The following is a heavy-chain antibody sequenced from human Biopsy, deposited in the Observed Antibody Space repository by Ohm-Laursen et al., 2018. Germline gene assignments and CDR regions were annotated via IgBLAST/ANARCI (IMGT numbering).Heavy chain of an antibody. CDR2: IYYSVMT. Sequence: GTLSLTCTVSGDSVNKHYWSWIRQPPGKGLVWIVHIYYSVMTNYNSSLQSRVSLSVDSSRNQVSLTLSSVTAADTAVYYCARDSGILNYGNFKYYHYYGMDVWGQGTKVTVSS. J-gene: IGHJ6*02. CDR1: GDSVNKHY. CDR3: ARDSGILNYGNFKYYHYYGMDV. V-gene: IGHV4-59*02. D-gene: IGHD4-11*01.